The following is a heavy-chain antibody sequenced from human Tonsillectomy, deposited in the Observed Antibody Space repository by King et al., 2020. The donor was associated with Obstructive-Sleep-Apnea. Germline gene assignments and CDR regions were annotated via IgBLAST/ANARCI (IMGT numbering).Heavy chain of an antibody. CDR2: ISSSSSAI. Sequence: VQLVESGGGLVQPGGSLRLSCAASGFTFSSYSMNWVRQAPGKGLEWVSYISSSSSAIYYADSVKGRFTISRDNAKNTLYLQMNSLRAEDTAVYYCARDVDSGYGSDAFEIWGPGTMCTVSP. V-gene: IGHV3-48*04. CDR3: ARDVDSGYGSDAFEI. CDR1: GFTFSSYS. D-gene: IGHD5-12*01. J-gene: IGHJ3*02.